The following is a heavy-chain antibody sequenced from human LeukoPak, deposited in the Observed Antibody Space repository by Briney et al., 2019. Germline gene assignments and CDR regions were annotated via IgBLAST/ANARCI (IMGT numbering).Heavy chain of an antibody. V-gene: IGHV1-46*01. CDR2: INPSGGST. Sequence: ASVKVSCKASGYTFTSYYMHWVRQAPGQGLEWMGIINPSGGSTSYAQKFQGRVTMTRDTSTSTVYMELSSLRSEDTAVYYCASSAVAAHRAGAFDIWGQGTMVTVSS. D-gene: IGHD6-19*01. CDR1: GYTFTSYY. J-gene: IGHJ3*02. CDR3: ASSAVAAHRAGAFDI.